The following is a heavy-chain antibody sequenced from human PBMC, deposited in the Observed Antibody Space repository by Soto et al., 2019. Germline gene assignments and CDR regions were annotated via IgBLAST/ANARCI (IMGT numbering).Heavy chain of an antibody. CDR1: GGSISSNNW. D-gene: IGHD1-1*01. V-gene: IGHV4-4*02. CDR2: IYHDGNT. CDR3: AKLDGGGY. J-gene: IGHJ4*02. Sequence: QVQLQESGPGLVTPSGTLSLTCAVSGGSISSNNWWSWVRQPPGKGLEWIGEIYHDGNTHYNPSLXTXVXXSVDKSKNHFALILSSLTAADAAVYYCAKLDGGGYWGQGTLVTVSS.